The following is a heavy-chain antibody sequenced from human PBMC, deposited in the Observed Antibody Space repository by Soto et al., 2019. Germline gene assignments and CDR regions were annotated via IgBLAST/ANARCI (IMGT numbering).Heavy chain of an antibody. CDR3: AREKTGELPHAFDI. V-gene: IGHV1-69*04. D-gene: IGHD1-26*01. CDR1: GGTFSSYT. CDR2: IIPILGIA. Sequence: SVKVSCKASGGTFSSYTISWVRQAPGQGLEWMGRIIPILGIANYAQKFQGRVTITADKSTSTAYMELSSLRSEDTAVYYCAREKTGELPHAFDIWGQGTMVTVSS. J-gene: IGHJ3*02.